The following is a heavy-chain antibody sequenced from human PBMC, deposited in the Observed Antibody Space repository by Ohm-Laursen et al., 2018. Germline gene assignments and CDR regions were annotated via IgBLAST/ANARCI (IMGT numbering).Heavy chain of an antibody. J-gene: IGHJ6*02. CDR2: INWNSGDI. V-gene: IGHV3-9*01. Sequence: SLRLSCAASGFTFGNYAMHWVRQAPGKGLEWVATINWNSGDIGYGDSVKGRFTISRDNARSSLDLQMNSMRVEDTALYYCAKDLLAAPDYYGMDVWGQGTTVTVSS. D-gene: IGHD6-13*01. CDR1: GFTFGNYA. CDR3: AKDLLAAPDYYGMDV.